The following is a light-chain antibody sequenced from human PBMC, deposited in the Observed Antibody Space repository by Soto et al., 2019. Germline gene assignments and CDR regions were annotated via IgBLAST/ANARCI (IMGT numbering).Light chain of an antibody. CDR2: EVD. J-gene: IGLJ1*01. V-gene: IGLV2-8*01. CDR1: SSDVGGYNY. Sequence: QSALTQPPSASGSPGQSVTISCTGTSSDVGGYNYVSWYQHHPGKAPKLMIYEVDKRPSGVPYRFSGSKSGNTASLTVSGLQAEDEADYYSNSYAGANGYVFGTGTNLTVL. CDR3: NSYAGANGYV.